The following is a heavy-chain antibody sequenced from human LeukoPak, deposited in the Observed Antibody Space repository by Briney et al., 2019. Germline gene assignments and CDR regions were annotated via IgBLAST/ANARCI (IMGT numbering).Heavy chain of an antibody. CDR2: ISAYNGNT. CDR3: ARVYCSGGSCYSTFGGYFDY. Sequence: ASVKDSCKASGYTFTSYGMSWVRQQPGQGLEWMGWISAYNGNTNYAQKRPGRVNMTTATSTSTAYMELRSLRSDDTAVYYCARVYCSGGSCYSTFGGYFDYWGQGTLVTVSS. V-gene: IGHV1-18*01. J-gene: IGHJ4*02. D-gene: IGHD2-15*01. CDR1: GYTFTSYG.